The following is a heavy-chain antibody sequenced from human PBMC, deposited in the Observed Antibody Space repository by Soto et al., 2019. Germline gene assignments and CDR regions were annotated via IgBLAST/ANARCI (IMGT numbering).Heavy chain of an antibody. CDR2: IFSNDEK. J-gene: IGHJ6*02. CDR3: ARILTRSCRDGYNYRCWYGMDV. D-gene: IGHD5-12*01. Sequence: QVTLKESGPVLVKPTETLTLTCTVSGFSLSNARMGVSWIRQPPGKALEWLAHIFSNDEKSYSTSLKSRLTISKDTSKSQLVLTMPNMDPVDTATYYCARILTRSCRDGYNYRCWYGMDVWGQGTTVTVSS. CDR1: GFSLSNARMG. V-gene: IGHV2-26*01.